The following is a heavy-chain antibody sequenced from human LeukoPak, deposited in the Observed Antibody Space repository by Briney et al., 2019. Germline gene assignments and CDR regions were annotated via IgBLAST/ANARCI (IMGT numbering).Heavy chain of an antibody. D-gene: IGHD3-3*01. V-gene: IGHV1-2*02. Sequence: ASVKVSCKASGYTFTGRYLHWVRQAPGQGLEYMGWINPKSGSTNYAQKFQGRVTVTRDTSISTAYMELTSLTSDDTAIYYCARVDDGSGYRHIDYWGQGSLVTVSS. J-gene: IGHJ4*02. CDR3: ARVDDGSGYRHIDY. CDR2: INPKSGST. CDR1: GYTFTGRY.